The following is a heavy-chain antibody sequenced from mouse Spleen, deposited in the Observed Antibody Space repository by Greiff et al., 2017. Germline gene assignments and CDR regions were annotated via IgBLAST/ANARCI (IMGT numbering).Heavy chain of an antibody. D-gene: IGHD2-3*01. CDR3: ARDRLSAMDY. CDR2: ISDGGSYT. J-gene: IGHJ4*01. Sequence: EVKLVESGGGLVKPGGSLKLSCAASGFTFSSYAMSWVSQTPEKRLEWVATISDGGSYTYYPDNVKGRFTIARDNAKNNLYLQMSHLKSEDTAMYYCARDRLSAMDYWGQGTSVPVSS. CDR1: GFTFSSYA. V-gene: IGHV5-4*01.